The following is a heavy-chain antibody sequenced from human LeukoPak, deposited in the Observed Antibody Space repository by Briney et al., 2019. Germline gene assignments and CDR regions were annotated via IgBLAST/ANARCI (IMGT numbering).Heavy chain of an antibody. CDR1: GFTSSNFA. CDR3: ARGEDAIVGVPGPNY. V-gene: IGHV3-30-3*01. CDR2: ISYDGSNK. Sequence: GGSLRLSCAASGFTSSNFAMHWVRQAPGKGLEWVALISYDGSNKYYADSVKGRFTISRDYANNSLFLQMNGLTAEDTAVYYCARGEDAIVGVPGPNYWGQGTLVSVSS. D-gene: IGHD1-26*01. J-gene: IGHJ4*02.